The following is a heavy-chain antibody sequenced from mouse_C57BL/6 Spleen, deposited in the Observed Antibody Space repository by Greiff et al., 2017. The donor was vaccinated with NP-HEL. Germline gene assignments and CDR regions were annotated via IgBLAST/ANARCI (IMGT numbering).Heavy chain of an antibody. Sequence: QVQLQQSGAELVRPGASVTLSCKASGYTFTDYEMHWVKQTPVHGLEWIGAIDPETGGTAYNQKFKGKAILTADKSSSTADMELRSLTSEDSAVYYCTRWVLFAYWGQGTLVTVSA. V-gene: IGHV1-15*01. CDR3: TRWVLFAY. J-gene: IGHJ3*01. CDR2: IDPETGGT. CDR1: GYTFTDYE.